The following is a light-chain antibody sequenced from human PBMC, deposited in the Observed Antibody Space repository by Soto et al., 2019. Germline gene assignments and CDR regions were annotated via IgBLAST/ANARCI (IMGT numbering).Light chain of an antibody. CDR3: AAWDDSLSVHVV. J-gene: IGLJ2*01. CDR1: SSNIGSNY. CDR2: RNN. Sequence: QSVLTQPPSASGTPGQRVPISCSGSSSNIGSNYVYWYQQLPGTAPKLLIYRNNQRPSGVPDRFSGSKSGTSASLAISGLRSEDEADYYCAAWDDSLSVHVVFGGGTKVTVL. V-gene: IGLV1-47*01.